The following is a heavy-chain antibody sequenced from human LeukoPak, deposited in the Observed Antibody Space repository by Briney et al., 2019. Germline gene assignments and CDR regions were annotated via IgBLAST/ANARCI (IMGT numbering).Heavy chain of an antibody. D-gene: IGHD6-19*01. J-gene: IGHJ4*02. Sequence: GRSLRLSCAASGFTFSGCAMHWVRQAPGKGLEWVALISYDGSNKYYADSVKGRFVISRDNSKNTLYLQMNSLRAEDTAFYYCAKDGHNSGLGDYWGQGTLVTVSS. V-gene: IGHV3-30*18. CDR3: AKDGHNSGLGDY. CDR2: ISYDGSNK. CDR1: GFTFSGCA.